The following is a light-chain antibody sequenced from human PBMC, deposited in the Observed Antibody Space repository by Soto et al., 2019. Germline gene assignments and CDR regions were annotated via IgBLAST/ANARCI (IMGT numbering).Light chain of an antibody. CDR3: QQYNNWPPLT. Sequence: EIVMTQSPATLSVSPGERATLSCRASQSVSSNLAWYQQKPGQAPRLHIYGASTRATGIPARFSGSGSGTDFTLTISSLPSEDFAVYSCQQYNNWPPLTFGGGTKLEIK. CDR2: GAS. V-gene: IGKV3-15*01. J-gene: IGKJ4*01. CDR1: QSVSSN.